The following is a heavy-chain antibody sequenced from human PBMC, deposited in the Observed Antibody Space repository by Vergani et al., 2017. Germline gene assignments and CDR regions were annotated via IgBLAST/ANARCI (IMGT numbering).Heavy chain of an antibody. V-gene: IGHV3-48*02. D-gene: IGHD3-22*01. Sequence: EVQLVESGGGLVQPGGSLRLSCAASGFTFSSYSMNWVRQAPGKGLEGVSYISSSSSTTNYADSVKGRVTIARYKAKNSLYLELNSLRDGDAAVYYCASEGYYYASSGLDYWGQGTLVTVSS. CDR2: ISSSSSTT. CDR1: GFTFSSYS. CDR3: ASEGYYYASSGLDY. J-gene: IGHJ4*02.